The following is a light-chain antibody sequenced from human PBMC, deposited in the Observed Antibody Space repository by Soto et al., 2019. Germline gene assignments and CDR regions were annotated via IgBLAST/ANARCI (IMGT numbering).Light chain of an antibody. V-gene: IGLV2-23*02. J-gene: IGLJ1*01. Sequence: QSVLTQPASVSGSPGQSITISCTGTSSDVGSYNLISWYQQYPGKAPKLMIYEVSKRPSGVSNRFSGSKSGNTASLTISGLQAEDEADYYCCSYAGSSTFYVFGTGTKLTVL. CDR2: EVS. CDR1: SSDVGSYNL. CDR3: CSYAGSSTFYV.